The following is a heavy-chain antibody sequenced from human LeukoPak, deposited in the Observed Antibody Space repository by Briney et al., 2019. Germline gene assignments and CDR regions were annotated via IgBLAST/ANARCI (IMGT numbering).Heavy chain of an antibody. J-gene: IGHJ5*02. CDR3: ARLRLSGGSFSVGWFDP. CDR2: IHTSGST. D-gene: IGHD1-26*01. Sequence: PSETLSLTCTVSGGSISSYYWIWVRQPAGKGLEWIGRIHTSGSTNYNPSLKSRVTMSLDTSKNQFSLKLNSVTAADTAVYFCARLRLSGGSFSVGWFDPWGQGIQVTVSS. V-gene: IGHV4-4*07. CDR1: GGSISSYY.